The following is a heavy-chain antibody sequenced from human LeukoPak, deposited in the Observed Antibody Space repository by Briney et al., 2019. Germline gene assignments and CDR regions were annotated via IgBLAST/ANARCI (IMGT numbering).Heavy chain of an antibody. D-gene: IGHD2-15*01. Sequence: GGSLSLSCAASGLIFSNYAMSWVRQAPGKGVEGVSGITSGFTPHYADSVKGGFTISRDNSKNTFHLQMNSLRAEDTAVYYCAKDYSDSRVADVFFEYWGQGTLVTVSS. CDR1: GLIFSNYA. CDR3: AKDYSDSRVADVFFEY. CDR2: ITSGFTP. V-gene: IGHV3-23*01. J-gene: IGHJ4*02.